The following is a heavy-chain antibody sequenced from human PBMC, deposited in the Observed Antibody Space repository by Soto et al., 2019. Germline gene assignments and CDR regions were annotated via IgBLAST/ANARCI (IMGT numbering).Heavy chain of an antibody. D-gene: IGHD3-3*01. CDR1: GGSVSSGGYN. Sequence: SETLSLTCTVSGGSVSSGGYNWSWIRQPPGKGLEWIGYIYYSGSTNYNPSLKSRVTISVDTSKNQFSLKLSSVTAADTAVYYCAREGDGSYYDGVDPWGQGTLVTVSS. CDR3: AREGDGSYYDGVDP. V-gene: IGHV4-61*08. CDR2: IYYSGST. J-gene: IGHJ5*02.